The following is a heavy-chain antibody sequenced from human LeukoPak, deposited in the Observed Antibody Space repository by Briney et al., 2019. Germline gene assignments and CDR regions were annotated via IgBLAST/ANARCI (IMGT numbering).Heavy chain of an antibody. Sequence: HPGRSLRLSCAASGFTFSSYAMHWVRQAPGKGLEWVSVIYYSGNTYCTDSVKGRFTISTDNSKNTLYLQMNSLRAEDTAVYYCAREEGSSWSNWFDPWGQGTLVTVSS. CDR2: IYYSGNT. CDR3: AREEGSSWSNWFDP. CDR1: GFTFSSYA. J-gene: IGHJ5*02. V-gene: IGHV3-66*01. D-gene: IGHD6-13*01.